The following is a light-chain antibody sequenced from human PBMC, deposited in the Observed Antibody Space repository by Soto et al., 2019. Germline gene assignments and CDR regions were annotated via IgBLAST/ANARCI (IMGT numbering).Light chain of an antibody. J-gene: IGLJ1*01. Sequence: QPALTQPPSASGTPGQRVSLSCSESSSNIGSKTVNWYQQLPGTAPKLLIYSNYQRPSGVPDRFSGSKSGTSASLAISGLQSEDEADYYCSAWDASLNGYVFGTGTKVTVL. CDR3: SAWDASLNGYV. V-gene: IGLV1-44*01. CDR2: SNY. CDR1: SSNIGSKT.